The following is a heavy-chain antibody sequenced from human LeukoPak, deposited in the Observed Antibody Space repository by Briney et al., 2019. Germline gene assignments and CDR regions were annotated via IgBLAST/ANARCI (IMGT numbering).Heavy chain of an antibody. Sequence: GGSLRLSCAASGFTFSSYWMSWVRQAPGKGLEWVANIKQDGGEKYYVDSVEGRFTISRDNAKNTLYLQMNSLRAEDTAVYYCAKDLYSSGWFTWLDGYYYYMDVWGKGTTVTVSS. J-gene: IGHJ6*03. V-gene: IGHV3-7*01. CDR2: IKQDGGEK. CDR3: AKDLYSSGWFTWLDGYYYYMDV. D-gene: IGHD6-19*01. CDR1: GFTFSSYW.